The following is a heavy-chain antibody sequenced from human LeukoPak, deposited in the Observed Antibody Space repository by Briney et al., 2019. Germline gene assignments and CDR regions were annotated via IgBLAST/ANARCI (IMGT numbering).Heavy chain of an antibody. CDR2: IWNDGSNQ. D-gene: IGHD6-25*01. J-gene: IGHJ4*02. V-gene: IGHV3-33*08. CDR1: GFTFSSYG. Sequence: PGGSLRLSCAASGFTFSSYGMHWVRQAPGKGLEWVAFIWNDGSNQYYADSVKGRSTVSRDYSKNTLYLQLNSLRADDTAVYYCARDGPAATSSSFDCWGQGTLVTVSS. CDR3: ARDGPAATSSSFDC.